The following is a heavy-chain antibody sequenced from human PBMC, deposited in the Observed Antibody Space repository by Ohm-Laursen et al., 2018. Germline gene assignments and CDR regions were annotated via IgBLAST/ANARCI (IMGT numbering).Heavy chain of an antibody. Sequence: SLRLSCAASGFTFSSYAMSWVRQAPGKGLEWVSAISGSGDRTYYADSVKGRFTISRDNSRSTLYLQMNSLRAEDTAVYYCAKDWSYYDSSGYYFDYWGQGTLVTVSS. CDR3: AKDWSYYDSSGYYFDY. D-gene: IGHD3-22*01. CDR2: ISGSGDRT. V-gene: IGHV3-23*01. CDR1: GFTFSSYA. J-gene: IGHJ4*02.